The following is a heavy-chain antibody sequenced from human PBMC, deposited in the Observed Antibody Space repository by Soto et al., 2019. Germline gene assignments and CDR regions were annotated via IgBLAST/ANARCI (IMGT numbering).Heavy chain of an antibody. D-gene: IGHD3-22*01. J-gene: IGHJ4*02. CDR2: ISSSSSYI. CDR3: ARDSYDSSGYYSDFDY. CDR1: GFTFSSYG. V-gene: IGHV3-21*01. Sequence: GGSLRLSCAASGFTFSSYGMNWVRQAPGKGLEWVSSISSSSSYIYYADSVKGRFTISRDNAKNSLYLQMNSLRAEDTAVYYCARDSYDSSGYYSDFDYWGQGTLVTVSS.